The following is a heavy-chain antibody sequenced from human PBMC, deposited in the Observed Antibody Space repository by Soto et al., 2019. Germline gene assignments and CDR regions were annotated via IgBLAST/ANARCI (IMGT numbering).Heavy chain of an antibody. V-gene: IGHV3-74*01. D-gene: IGHD3-9*01. CDR1: GFTFSSYW. J-gene: IGHJ4*02. CDR3: ARGNFDWLPQTVYFDY. Sequence: GGSLRLSCAASGFTFSSYWMHWVRQAPGKGLVWVSRINSDGSSTSYADSVKGRFTISRDNAKNTLYLQMNSLRAEDTAVYYCARGNFDWLPQTVYFDYWGQGTLVTVSS. CDR2: INSDGSST.